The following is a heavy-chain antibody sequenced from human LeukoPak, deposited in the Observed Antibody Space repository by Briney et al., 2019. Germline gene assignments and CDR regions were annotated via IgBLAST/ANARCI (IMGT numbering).Heavy chain of an antibody. CDR2: IIPIFGTA. CDR1: GGTFSSYA. CDR3: ARASVFSPTGYPYYFDY. V-gene: IGHV1-69*05. D-gene: IGHD3-9*01. J-gene: IGHJ4*02. Sequence: GSSVKVSCKASGGTFSSYAISWVRQAPGQGLEWMGGIIPIFGTANYAQKFQGRVTITTDESTSTAYMELSGLRSEDTAVYYCARASVFSPTGYPYYFDYWGQGTLVTVSS.